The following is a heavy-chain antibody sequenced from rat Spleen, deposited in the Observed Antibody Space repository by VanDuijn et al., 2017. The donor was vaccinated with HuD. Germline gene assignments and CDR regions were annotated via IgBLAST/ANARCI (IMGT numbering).Heavy chain of an antibody. J-gene: IGHJ4*01. CDR1: GFSLTTHH. CDR2: MRHNGDT. D-gene: IGHD1-11*01. CDR3: ARHLRVASGVMDV. Sequence: QVRLKESGPGLVQPSQTLSLTCTVSGFSLTTHHVSWVRQPPGKGLEWMGRMRHNGDTSYNSGLRSRLSISRDTSKSQVFLKMNSLQPEDTGTYYCARHLRVASGVMDVWGQGASVTVSS. V-gene: IGHV2-63*01.